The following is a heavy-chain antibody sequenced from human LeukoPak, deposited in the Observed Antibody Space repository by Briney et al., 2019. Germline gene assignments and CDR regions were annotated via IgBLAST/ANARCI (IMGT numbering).Heavy chain of an antibody. CDR2: ISGSGGST. Sequence: QPGGSLRLSCAASGFTFSSYAMSWVRQAPGKELEWVSAISGSGGSTYYADSVKGRFTISRDNSKNTLYLQMNSLRAEDTAVYYCAKTHDYGDYGDYWGQGTLVTVSS. J-gene: IGHJ4*02. CDR3: AKTHDYGDYGDY. CDR1: GFTFSSYA. D-gene: IGHD4-17*01. V-gene: IGHV3-23*01.